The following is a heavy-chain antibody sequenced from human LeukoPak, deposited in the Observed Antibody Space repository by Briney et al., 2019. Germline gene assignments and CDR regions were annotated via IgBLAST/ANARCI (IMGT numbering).Heavy chain of an antibody. J-gene: IGHJ4*02. Sequence: GGSLRLSCAASGFTVSSNYMSWVRQAPGKGLEWVSVIYSGGSTYYADSVKGRFTISRDNSKNMLYLQMNSLRAEDTAVYYCASSSNIRGYSFVGWGQGTLVTVSS. D-gene: IGHD5-18*01. V-gene: IGHV3-66*01. CDR2: IYSGGST. CDR1: GFTVSSNY. CDR3: ASSSNIRGYSFVG.